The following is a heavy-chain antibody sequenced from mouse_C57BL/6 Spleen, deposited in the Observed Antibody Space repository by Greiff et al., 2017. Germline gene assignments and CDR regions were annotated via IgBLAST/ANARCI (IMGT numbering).Heavy chain of an antibody. J-gene: IGHJ2*01. CDR3: ARRDDFERCDY. D-gene: IGHD2-4*01. Sequence: QVQLQQSGAELVKPGASVKISCKASGYAFSSYWMNWVKQRPGKGLEWIGQIYPGDGDTNYNGKFKGKATLTADKSSSTAYMQLSSLTSEDSAVYFCARRDDFERCDYWGQGTTLTVSS. CDR1: GYAFSSYW. V-gene: IGHV1-80*01. CDR2: IYPGDGDT.